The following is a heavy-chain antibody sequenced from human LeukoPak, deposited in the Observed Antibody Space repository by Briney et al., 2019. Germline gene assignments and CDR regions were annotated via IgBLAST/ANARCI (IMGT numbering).Heavy chain of an antibody. V-gene: IGHV4-34*01. Sequence: SETLSLTCAVYGGSFSGYYWSWIRQPPGKGLEWIGEINHSGSTNYNPSLKSRVTISVDTSKNQFSLKLSSVTAADTAVYYCARESGPLRYSSSNWFDPWGQGTLVTVSS. J-gene: IGHJ5*02. CDR1: GGSFSGYY. CDR3: ARESGPLRYSSSNWFDP. CDR2: INHSGST. D-gene: IGHD6-19*01.